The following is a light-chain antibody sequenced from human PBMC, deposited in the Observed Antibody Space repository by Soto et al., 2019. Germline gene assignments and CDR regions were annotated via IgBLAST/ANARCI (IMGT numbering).Light chain of an antibody. Sequence: QSALTQAPSASGSPGQSVTISCTGTSTDVGGYNSVSWFQHHPGKAPKLMIYEVSKRPSGVPDRFSGSKSGNTASLTISGLQAEDEADYHCSSYTTTTAWVFGGGTQLTVL. J-gene: IGLJ3*02. CDR2: EVS. CDR1: STDVGGYNS. CDR3: SSYTTTTAWV. V-gene: IGLV2-8*01.